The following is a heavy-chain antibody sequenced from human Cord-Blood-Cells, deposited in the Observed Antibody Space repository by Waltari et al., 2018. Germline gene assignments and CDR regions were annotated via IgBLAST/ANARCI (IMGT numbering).Heavy chain of an antibody. D-gene: IGHD6-13*01. CDR3: AHRRPSIAAAGAFDI. Sequence: QITLKESGPTLVKPTQTLTLTCPFPGFSLSTSGVGVGWIRQPPGKALEWLAPIYWDDDKRYSPSLKSRLTITKDTSKNQVVLTMTNMDPVDTATYYGAHRRPSIAAAGAFDIWGQGTMVTVSS. CDR2: IYWDDDK. J-gene: IGHJ3*02. CDR1: GFSLSTSGVG. V-gene: IGHV2-5*02.